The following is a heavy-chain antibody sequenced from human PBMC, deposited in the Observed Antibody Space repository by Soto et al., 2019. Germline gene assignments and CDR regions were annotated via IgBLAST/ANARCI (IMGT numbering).Heavy chain of an antibody. D-gene: IGHD5-12*01. CDR3: ASQHRAVIVATIRPFYYYYYGMDV. CDR2: IIPIFGTA. CDR1: GGTFSSYA. J-gene: IGHJ6*02. Sequence: QVQLVQSGAEVKKPGSSVKVSCKASGGTFSSYAISWVRQAPGQGLEWMGGIIPIFGTANYAQKFQGGVTITADESTSTAYMELSSLRSEDTAVYYCASQHRAVIVATIRPFYYYYYGMDVWGQGTTVTVSS. V-gene: IGHV1-69*01.